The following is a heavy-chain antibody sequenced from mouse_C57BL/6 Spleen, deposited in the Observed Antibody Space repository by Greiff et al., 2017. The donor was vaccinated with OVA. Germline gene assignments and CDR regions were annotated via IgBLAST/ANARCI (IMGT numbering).Heavy chain of an antibody. Sequence: VQLQQSGAELVRPGTSVKVSCKASGYAFTNYLIEWVKQRPGQGLERIGVINPGSGGTNYNEKFKGKATLTADKSSSTAYMQLSSLTSEDSAVYFCATITTVVATRDYWGQGTTLTVSS. CDR1: GYAFTNYL. CDR3: ATITTVVATRDY. V-gene: IGHV1-54*01. J-gene: IGHJ2*01. D-gene: IGHD1-1*01. CDR2: INPGSGGT.